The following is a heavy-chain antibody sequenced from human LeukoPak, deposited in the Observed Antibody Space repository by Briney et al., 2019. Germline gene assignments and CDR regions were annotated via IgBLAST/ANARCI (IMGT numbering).Heavy chain of an antibody. CDR2: ITNWNGGST. CDR3: ARDATRGGDFDS. Sequence: PGGSLRLSCEASGFSFDDYGMSWVRQSTGKGLEWVSAITNWNGGSTGYADSVRGRFTISRDNAKNSLYLQMNSLRAEDTAVYYCARDATRGGDFDSWGQGTLVTVSS. CDR1: GFSFDDYG. V-gene: IGHV3-20*04. D-gene: IGHD2-15*01. J-gene: IGHJ4*02.